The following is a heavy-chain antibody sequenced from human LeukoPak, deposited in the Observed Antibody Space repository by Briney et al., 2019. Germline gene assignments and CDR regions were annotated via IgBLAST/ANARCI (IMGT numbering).Heavy chain of an antibody. D-gene: IGHD3-10*01. Sequence: GESLKISCKGSGYSFSKYWIGWVRQMPGKGLEWMGIIYPGDSDTRYSPSFQGQVTISADKSINTAYLQWSSLKASDSAMYYCVRHERFGELSGYWGQGTLVAVSS. CDR2: IYPGDSDT. CDR3: VRHERFGELSGY. J-gene: IGHJ4*02. V-gene: IGHV5-51*01. CDR1: GYSFSKYW.